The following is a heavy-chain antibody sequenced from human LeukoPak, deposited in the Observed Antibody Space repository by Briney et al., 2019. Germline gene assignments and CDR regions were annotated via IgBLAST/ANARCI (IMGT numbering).Heavy chain of an antibody. D-gene: IGHD6-19*01. Sequence: GAALKISCHGSGSYFSNNWIGWVRPLPGKGLGWMGIIYPGDSDTRYSPYFKGKVTISADKSISTAYLQWDSLKASDTAMYYCARRLYSNGWYWFDLWGQGTLVTVSS. V-gene: IGHV5-51*01. CDR3: ARRLYSNGWYWFDL. J-gene: IGHJ5*02. CDR1: GSYFSNNW. CDR2: IYPGDSDT.